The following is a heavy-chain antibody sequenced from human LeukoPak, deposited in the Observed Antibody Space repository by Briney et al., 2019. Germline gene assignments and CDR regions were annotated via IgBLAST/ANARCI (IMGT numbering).Heavy chain of an antibody. V-gene: IGHV3-7*03. CDR1: GFNFRDHW. CDR2: IKNDGSET. J-gene: IGHJ4*02. CDR3: AKDPIFSGSYGVFDY. Sequence: GGSLRLSCAVSGFNFRDHWMDWVRQAPGKGLEWVGHIKNDGSETYYLDSLKGRFSISRDNTNNALYLQMNSLRAGDTAVYYCAKDPIFSGSYGVFDYWGLGTLVTVSS. D-gene: IGHD1-26*01.